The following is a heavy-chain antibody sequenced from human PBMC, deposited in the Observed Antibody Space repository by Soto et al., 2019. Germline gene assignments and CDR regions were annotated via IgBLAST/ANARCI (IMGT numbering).Heavy chain of an antibody. D-gene: IGHD3-16*01. CDR3: ASKWGSYPNYYYYGMDV. Sequence: PSETLSLTCTVSGGSISSSSYYRGWIRQPPGKGLEWIGSIYYSGSTYYNPSLKSRVTISVDTSKNQFSLKLSSVTAADTAVYYCASKWGSYPNYYYYGMDVWGQGTTVTVSS. CDR2: IYYSGST. J-gene: IGHJ6*02. V-gene: IGHV4-39*01. CDR1: GGSISSSSYY.